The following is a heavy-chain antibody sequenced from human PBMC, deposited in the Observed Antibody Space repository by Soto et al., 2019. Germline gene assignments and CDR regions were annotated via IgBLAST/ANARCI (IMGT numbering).Heavy chain of an antibody. CDR1: GGSISSYY. CDR3: ANLNHYYGMDV. CDR2: IYYSGST. J-gene: IGHJ6*02. V-gene: IGHV4-59*01. Sequence: SETLSLTCPVSGGSISSYYWSWIRQPPGKGLEWIGYIYYSGSTNYNPSLKSRVTISVDTSKNQFSLKLSSVTAADTAVYYCANLNHYYGMDVWGQGTTVTVSS.